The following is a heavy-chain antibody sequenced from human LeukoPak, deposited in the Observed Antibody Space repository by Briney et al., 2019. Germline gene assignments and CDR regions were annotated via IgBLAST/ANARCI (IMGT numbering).Heavy chain of an antibody. CDR2: ISNSGSTI. V-gene: IGHV3-11*04. CDR3: ARVGEKAFHLWPEIDY. D-gene: IGHD5-24*01. CDR1: GFTFSDYC. J-gene: IGHJ4*02. Sequence: GGSLRLSCAASGFTFSDYCMSWIRQAPGKGLEWVSYISNSGSTIKNADSVKGRFTISRDNAKKSLYLQMNSLRAEDTAVYYCARVGEKAFHLWPEIDYWGQGTLVTVSS.